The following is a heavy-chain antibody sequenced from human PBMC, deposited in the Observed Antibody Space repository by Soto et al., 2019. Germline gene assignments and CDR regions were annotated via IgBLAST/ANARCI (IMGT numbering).Heavy chain of an antibody. V-gene: IGHV4-59*01. J-gene: IGHJ4*02. Sequence: PSETLSLTCTVSGGSMSPYYWSWIRQPPGKGLEWIGSIHYRGSTNYNPSLKSRRTISADTSKSQFSLRLRSVTAADTAIYYCARYRVPGEYWSQGTLVTVSS. CDR2: IHYRGST. D-gene: IGHD4-4*01. CDR3: ARYRVPGEY. CDR1: GGSMSPYY.